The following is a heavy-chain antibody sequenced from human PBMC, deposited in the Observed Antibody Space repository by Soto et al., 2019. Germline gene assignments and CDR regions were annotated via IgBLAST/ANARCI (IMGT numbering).Heavy chain of an antibody. CDR2: IIPIFGTA. Sequence: SVKVSCKASGGTFSSYAISWVRQAPGQGLEWMGGIIPIFGTANYAQKFQGRVTITADESTSTAYMELSSLRSEDTAVYYCARGDYYGSVSYYLRSYYYGMDVWGQGTTVTVSS. D-gene: IGHD3-10*01. V-gene: IGHV1-69*13. CDR3: ARGDYYGSVSYYLRSYYYGMDV. J-gene: IGHJ6*02. CDR1: GGTFSSYA.